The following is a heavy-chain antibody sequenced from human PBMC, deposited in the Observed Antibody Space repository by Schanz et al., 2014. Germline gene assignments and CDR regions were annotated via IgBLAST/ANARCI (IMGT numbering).Heavy chain of an antibody. CDR2: LRSDGSRR. V-gene: IGHV3-30*02. D-gene: IGHD1-7*01. CDR1: GFTFRSYA. Sequence: VQLVESGGGLVQPGGSLRLSCAASGFTFRSYAVHWVRQTPGKGLEWLAFLRSDGSRRDYADSVKGRFTISRDNSKNTLYLQMNSLRAEDTAVYYCAKGMELLPVYFHYWGQGTLVTVSS. J-gene: IGHJ4*02. CDR3: AKGMELLPVYFHY.